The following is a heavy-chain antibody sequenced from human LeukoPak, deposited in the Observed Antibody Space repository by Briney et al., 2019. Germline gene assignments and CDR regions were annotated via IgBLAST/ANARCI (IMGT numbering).Heavy chain of an antibody. V-gene: IGHV1-69*04. Sequence: SVKVSCKASGGTFSSYAISWVRQAPGQGLEWMGRIIPILGIANYAQKFQGRVTITADKSTSTAYMELSSLRSEDTAVYYCARAVGSTSPMVRGSDPWGQGTLVTVSS. CDR2: IIPILGIA. J-gene: IGHJ5*02. D-gene: IGHD2-2*01. CDR3: ARAVGSTSPMVRGSDP. CDR1: GGTFSSYA.